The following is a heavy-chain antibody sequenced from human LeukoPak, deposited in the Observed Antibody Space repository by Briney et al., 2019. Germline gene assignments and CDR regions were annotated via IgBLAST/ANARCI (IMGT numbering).Heavy chain of an antibody. CDR2: FDPEDGET. Sequence: ASVKVSCKVSGYTLTELSMHWVRQAPGKGLEWMGGFDPEDGETIYAQKLQGRVTMTTDTSTSTAYMELRSLRSDDTAVYYCARDYWGVVPAASDYWGQGTLVTVSS. CDR3: ARDYWGVVPAASDY. J-gene: IGHJ4*02. D-gene: IGHD2-2*01. CDR1: GYTLTELS. V-gene: IGHV1-24*01.